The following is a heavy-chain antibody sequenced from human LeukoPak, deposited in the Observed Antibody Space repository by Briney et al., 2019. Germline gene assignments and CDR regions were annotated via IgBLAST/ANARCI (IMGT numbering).Heavy chain of an antibody. CDR1: GFTFSGYA. CDR2: TSYDEGNK. J-gene: IGHJ3*02. CDR3: ARTKIDAFDI. Sequence: GGSLRLSCAASGFTFSGYAMHWVRQAPGKGLEWVAVTSYDEGNKYYADSVKGRFSISRDNSKNTLYLQMNSLRVEDTAVYYCARTKIDAFDIWGHGTMVTVFS. V-gene: IGHV3-30-3*01.